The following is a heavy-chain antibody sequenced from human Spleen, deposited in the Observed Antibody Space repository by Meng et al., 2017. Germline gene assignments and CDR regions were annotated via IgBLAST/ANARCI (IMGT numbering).Heavy chain of an antibody. Sequence: GSLRLSCAVSGGSISNDNWWSWVRQPPGKGLEFIGEVYHSVDTNYNPSLKSRVSISVDTSKNQFTLRLSSVTAADTAVFYCAACTKRYDNTDAFDIWGQGTMVTVSS. V-gene: IGHV4-4*02. CDR3: AACTKRYDNTDAFDI. CDR2: VYHSVDT. CDR1: GGSISNDNW. D-gene: IGHD1-1*01. J-gene: IGHJ3*02.